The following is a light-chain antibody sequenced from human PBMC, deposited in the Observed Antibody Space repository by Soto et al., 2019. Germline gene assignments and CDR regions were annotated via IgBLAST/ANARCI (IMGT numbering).Light chain of an antibody. V-gene: IGKV1-27*01. CDR2: AAS. J-gene: IGKJ1*01. CDR3: QKYARAPAT. CDR1: QDIKKF. Sequence: DIQMTQSPSSLSASLGDSVTITCRASQDIKKFLAWYQQRPGEVPKVLIYAASSLRPGVPTRFSGNGSGTDFTFTINSLQPEDVATYYCQKYARAPATFGQGTKVDVK.